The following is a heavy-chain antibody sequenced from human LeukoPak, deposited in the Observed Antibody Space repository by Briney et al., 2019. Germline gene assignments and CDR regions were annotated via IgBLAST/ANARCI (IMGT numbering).Heavy chain of an antibody. CDR2: IHYSGST. J-gene: IGHJ3*02. V-gene: IGHV4-59*11. CDR3: ARAQGGAFDI. D-gene: IGHD3-16*01. Sequence: SETLSLTCTVSGGSISSHYWSWIRQPPGKGLEWIGYIHYSGSTNYNPSLKSRVTISLDTSNNQFSLKVNSLTAADTAVYFCARAQGGAFDIWGQGTMVTVSS. CDR1: GGSISSHY.